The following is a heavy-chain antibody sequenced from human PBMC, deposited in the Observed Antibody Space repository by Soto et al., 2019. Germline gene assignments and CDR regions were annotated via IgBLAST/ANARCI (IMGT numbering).Heavy chain of an antibody. V-gene: IGHV3-30*18. CDR1: GFTFSTSG. J-gene: IGHJ5*02. CDR2: ISHDGSVT. CDR3: AKDWGSSGWYNWFDP. Sequence: QVQMVESGGGVVRPGTSLRLSCATSGFTFSTSGMHWVRQAPGKGLEWVAMISHDGSVTYYTDSVQGRFTISRDTPKNTLYLQMNSLRDEDTAIYYCAKDWGSSGWYNWFDPWGQGTRVTVS. D-gene: IGHD6-13*01.